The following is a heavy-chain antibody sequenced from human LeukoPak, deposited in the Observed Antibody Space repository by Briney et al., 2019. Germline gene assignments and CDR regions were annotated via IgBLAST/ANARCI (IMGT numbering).Heavy chain of an antibody. CDR1: GFTFSDYY. CDR3: ARVCSSTSCYG. V-gene: IGHV3-11*04. CDR2: MSNSGGTI. Sequence: GGSLRLSCAASGFTFSDYYMSWIRQAPGKGLEWVSHMSNSGGTIYYADSVMGRFTVSRDNAKNSLSLQMNSLRAEDTAVYYCARVCSSTSCYGWGQGTLVTVSS. D-gene: IGHD2-2*01. J-gene: IGHJ4*02.